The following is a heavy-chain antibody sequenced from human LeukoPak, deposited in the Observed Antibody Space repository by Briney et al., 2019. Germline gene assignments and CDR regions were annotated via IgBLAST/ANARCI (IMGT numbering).Heavy chain of an antibody. Sequence: SETLSLTCTVSGGSISSGGYYWSWIRQPAGKGLEWIGRIYTSGSTNYNPSLKSRVTISVDTSKNQFSLKLSSVTAADTAVYYCARAITMIGGFDYWGQGTLVTVSS. V-gene: IGHV4-61*02. CDR1: GGSISSGGYY. D-gene: IGHD3-10*02. CDR3: ARAITMIGGFDY. J-gene: IGHJ4*02. CDR2: IYTSGST.